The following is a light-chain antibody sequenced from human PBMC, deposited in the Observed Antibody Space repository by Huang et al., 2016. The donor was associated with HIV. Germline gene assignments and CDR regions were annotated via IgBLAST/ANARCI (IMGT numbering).Light chain of an antibody. Sequence: DVVLTQSPLSLPVTLGQPASISCKSSHSPLHSDGNTYLNWFLQRPGQSPRRLIYKVSNRDFGVPARVSGSGSGADFTLTISRVEADDIGVYCMQGTHWPQTFGQGTKVEVK. V-gene: IGKV2-30*02. CDR2: KVS. CDR1: HSPLHSDGNTY. CDR3: MQGTHWPQT. J-gene: IGKJ1*01.